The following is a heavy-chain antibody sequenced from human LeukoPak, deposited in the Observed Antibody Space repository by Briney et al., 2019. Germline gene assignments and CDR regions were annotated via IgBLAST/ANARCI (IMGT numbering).Heavy chain of an antibody. V-gene: IGHV3-23*01. D-gene: IGHD4/OR15-4a*01. J-gene: IGHJ4*02. Sequence: SGGSLRLSCAASGFTFSSNAMSWVRQAPGKGLEWVSATSGSGGSTYYADSVKGRFTISRDNSKNTLYLQMNSLRAEDTAVYYCAKDREVLRNWGQGTLVTVSS. CDR1: GFTFSSNA. CDR2: TSGSGGST. CDR3: AKDREVLRN.